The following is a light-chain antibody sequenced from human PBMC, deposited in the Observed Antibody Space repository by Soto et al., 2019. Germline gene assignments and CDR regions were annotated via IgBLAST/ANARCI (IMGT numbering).Light chain of an antibody. CDR3: ASYEAL. J-gene: IGLJ2*01. Sequence: QSALTQPASVSASPGQSITISCTGTNSNVGHFNLVSWYQQHPGKAPQLIIYENDKRPSGVSDRFSGSKCRSTASLTISGRQADEEADYYCASYEALFGAGTKLTVL. CDR1: NSNVGHFNL. CDR2: END. V-gene: IGLV2-23*01.